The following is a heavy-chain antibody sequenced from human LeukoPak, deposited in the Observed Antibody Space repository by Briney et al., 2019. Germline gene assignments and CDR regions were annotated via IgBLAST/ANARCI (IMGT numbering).Heavy chain of an antibody. J-gene: IGHJ4*02. V-gene: IGHV4-30-4*01. D-gene: IGHD4-23*01. Sequence: SQTLSLTCTVSGGSISSDGYYWSWIRQPPGEGLEWIGYICYRGGTYYNPSLRSRVTISVDTSKNQFSLKLSSVTAADTAVYYCARGGTTVIAPVYWGQGTLVTVSS. CDR3: ARGGTTVIAPVY. CDR2: ICYRGGT. CDR1: GGSISSDGYY.